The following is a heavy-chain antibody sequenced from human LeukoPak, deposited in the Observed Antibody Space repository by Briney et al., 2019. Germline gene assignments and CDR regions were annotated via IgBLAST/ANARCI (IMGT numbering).Heavy chain of an antibody. V-gene: IGHV3-30*18. CDR2: ISYDGSNK. D-gene: IGHD6-13*01. Sequence: GGSLRLSCAASGFIFSSYGMHWVRQAPGKGLEWVAVISYDGSNKYFADSVKGRFTISRDNSKNTLYLQMNSLRAEDTAVYYCAKDVALRRQLAPFDYWGQGTLVTVSS. CDR3: AKDVALRRQLAPFDY. J-gene: IGHJ4*02. CDR1: GFIFSSYG.